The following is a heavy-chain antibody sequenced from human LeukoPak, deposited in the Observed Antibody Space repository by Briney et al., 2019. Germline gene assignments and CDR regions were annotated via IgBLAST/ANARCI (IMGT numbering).Heavy chain of an antibody. D-gene: IGHD1-26*01. CDR3: ARDGVVGSTRGDS. CDR2: MNPNTGNT. Sequence: ASVKVSCKASGYTFTSYDINWVRQATGQGLEWMGWMNPNTGNTGYAQKFQGRVTMTRDTSISTAYMELGSLKSDDTAVYYCARDGVVGSTRGDSWGQGTLVTVSS. CDR1: GYTFTSYD. J-gene: IGHJ5*01. V-gene: IGHV1-8*01.